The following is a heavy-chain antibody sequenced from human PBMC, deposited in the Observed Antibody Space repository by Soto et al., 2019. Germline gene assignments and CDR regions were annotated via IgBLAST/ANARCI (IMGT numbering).Heavy chain of an antibody. CDR1: GFTFGDYA. V-gene: IGHV3-49*03. J-gene: IGHJ3*02. D-gene: IGHD2-2*02. CDR3: TRYISAYTRYQLLYAPRDAFDI. Sequence: PGGSLRLSCTGSGFTFGDYAMSWSRQAPGKGLEWVGVIRSKAYGETTDYAASVKGRFTILRDDSKSIAYLQMNSLQSEDTGVYYCTRYISAYTRYQLLYAPRDAFDIWGQGTMVTVSS. CDR2: IRSKAYGETT.